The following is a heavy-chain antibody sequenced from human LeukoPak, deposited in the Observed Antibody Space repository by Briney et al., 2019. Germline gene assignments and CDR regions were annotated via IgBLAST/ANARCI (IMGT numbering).Heavy chain of an antibody. CDR2: ISGSGGST. CDR3: AKDPNYDSSGYTFDY. J-gene: IGHJ4*02. V-gene: IGHV3-23*01. Sequence: GSLRLSCAVSGFTFSSYAMSWVRQAPGKGLEWVSAISGSGGSTYYADSVKGRFTISRDNSKNTLYLQMNSLRAEDTAVYYCAKDPNYDSSGYTFDYWGQGTLVTVSS. CDR1: GFTFSSYA. D-gene: IGHD3-22*01.